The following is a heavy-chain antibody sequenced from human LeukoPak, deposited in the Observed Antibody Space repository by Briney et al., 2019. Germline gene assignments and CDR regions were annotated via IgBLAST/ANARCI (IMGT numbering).Heavy chain of an antibody. V-gene: IGHV4-38-2*01. J-gene: IGHJ4*02. CDR3: ARLNNGWYYFDY. Sequence: SETLSLTCAVSGYSISSGYYWGWIRQPPGKGLEWIGNIYHSGSTYYNPSLKSRVTISVDTSQNQFSLKLNSVTAADTAVYYCARLNNGWYYFDYWGPGTLVTVSS. D-gene: IGHD6-19*01. CDR1: GYSISSGYY. CDR2: IYHSGST.